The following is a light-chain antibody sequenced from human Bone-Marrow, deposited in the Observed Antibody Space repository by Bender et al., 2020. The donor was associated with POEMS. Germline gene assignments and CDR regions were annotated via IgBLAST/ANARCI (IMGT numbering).Light chain of an antibody. J-gene: IGLJ3*02. CDR3: QSYDNSLGGWV. Sequence: QSALTQPPSASGSPGQSVTISCTGTSSDVDFYNYVSWYQQYPGKTPKLMIYEVSKRPSGVPDRFSGSKSGTSASLAITGLQAEDEGDYYCQSYDNSLGGWVFGGGTKLTVL. V-gene: IGLV2-8*01. CDR1: SSDVDFYNY. CDR2: EVS.